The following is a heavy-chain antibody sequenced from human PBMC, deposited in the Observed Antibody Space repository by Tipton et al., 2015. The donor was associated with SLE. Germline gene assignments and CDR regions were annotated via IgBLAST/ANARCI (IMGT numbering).Heavy chain of an antibody. J-gene: IGHJ4*02. CDR1: GDSIINTVYY. CDR3: ARGSGYYDSSGHYYWGYFDY. D-gene: IGHD3-22*01. V-gene: IGHV4-39*01. CDR2: IYSRGIT. Sequence: TLSLTCHVSGDSIINTVYYWGWIRHPPGKGLEWIGNIYSRGITYYNPSLKSRVTISADTSKNQFSLMVNSVTAADTALYYCARGSGYYDSSGHYYWGYFDYWGQGAPITVSS.